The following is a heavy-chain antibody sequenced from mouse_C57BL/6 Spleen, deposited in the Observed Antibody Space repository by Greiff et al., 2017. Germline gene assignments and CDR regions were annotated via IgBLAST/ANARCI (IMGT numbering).Heavy chain of an antibody. V-gene: IGHV1-82*01. Sequence: VHLVESGPELVKPGASVKISCKASGYAFSSSWMNWVKQRPGKGLEWIGRIYPGDGDTNYNGKFKGKATLTADKSSSTAYMQLSSLTSEDSAVYFCARERNLATRDAMDYWGQGTSVTVSS. CDR2: IYPGDGDT. CDR3: ARERNLATRDAMDY. D-gene: IGHD1-1*01. J-gene: IGHJ4*01. CDR1: GYAFSSSW.